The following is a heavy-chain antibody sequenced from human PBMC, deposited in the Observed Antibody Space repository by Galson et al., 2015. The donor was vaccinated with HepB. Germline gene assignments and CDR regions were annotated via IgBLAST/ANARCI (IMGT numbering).Heavy chain of an antibody. CDR3: ARGGFWGAYGMDV. V-gene: IGHV3-13*01. CDR2: IGTAGDT. Sequence: SLRLSCAASGFTFSSYDMHWVRHATGKGLEWVSAIGTAGDTYYPGSVKGRFTISRENAKNSLYLQMNSLRAGDTAVYYCARGGFWGAYGMDVWGQGTTVTVSS. J-gene: IGHJ6*02. CDR1: GFTFSSYD. D-gene: IGHD3-16*01.